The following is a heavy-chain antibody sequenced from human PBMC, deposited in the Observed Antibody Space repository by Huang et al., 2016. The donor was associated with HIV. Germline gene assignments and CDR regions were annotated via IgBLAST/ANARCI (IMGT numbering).Heavy chain of an antibody. V-gene: IGHV4-59*11. CDR2: IYYSGVS. J-gene: IGHJ4*01. D-gene: IGHD2-15*01. Sequence: QVQQQESGPGRVKPPVTLSLSCRVSGGSISSHYWSWIRQPPGKGLELIASIYYSGVSNSRPARKSRVFISVDTSRNQFALKLSSVTAADTAVYYCARDRRHCSGGSCYYSDYWGHGTLVTVSS. CDR1: GGSISSHY. CDR3: ARDRRHCSGGSCYYSDY.